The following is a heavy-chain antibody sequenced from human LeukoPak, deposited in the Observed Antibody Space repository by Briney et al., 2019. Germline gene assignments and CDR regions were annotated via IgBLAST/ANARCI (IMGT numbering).Heavy chain of an antibody. Sequence: GGSLRLSCAASGCTFSSYAMSWVRQAPGKGLEWVSAISGSGGSTYYADSAKGRFTISRDNSKNTLYLQMNSLRAEDTAVYYCAKDLRPRITMIVVVTMGEFDYWGQGTLVTVSS. J-gene: IGHJ4*02. CDR3: AKDLRPRITMIVVVTMGEFDY. D-gene: IGHD3-22*01. CDR1: GCTFSSYA. V-gene: IGHV3-23*01. CDR2: ISGSGGST.